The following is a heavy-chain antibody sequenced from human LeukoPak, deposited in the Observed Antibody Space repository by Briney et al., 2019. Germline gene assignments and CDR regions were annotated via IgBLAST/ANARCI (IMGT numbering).Heavy chain of an antibody. Sequence: SETLSLTCTVSGGSISSYYWSWIRQPPGKGLEWIGYIYYSGSAAYNPSLKSRVTISRDMSTNQFSLKMTSVTAADTAVYFCARDMGAPDYGSYSVDYWGQGTLVTVSS. CDR2: IYYSGSA. CDR3: ARDMGAPDYGSYSVDY. D-gene: IGHD4-23*01. V-gene: IGHV4-59*01. J-gene: IGHJ4*02. CDR1: GGSISSYY.